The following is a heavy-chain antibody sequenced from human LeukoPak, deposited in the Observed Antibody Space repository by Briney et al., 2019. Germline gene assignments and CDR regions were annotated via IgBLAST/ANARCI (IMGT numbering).Heavy chain of an antibody. CDR2: INPSNGNT. CDR1: GYTFILYY. D-gene: IGHD4-23*01. CDR3: ARGGGFSSN. V-gene: IGHV1-46*01. J-gene: IGHJ4*02. Sequence: ASVKVSCKPSGYTFILYYMHWVRQAPGQGPEWMGMINPSNGNTKYAQKLQGRLTVTRDTSTSTIYMELSSLRFDDTAIYYCARGGGFSSNWGQGTLITVSS.